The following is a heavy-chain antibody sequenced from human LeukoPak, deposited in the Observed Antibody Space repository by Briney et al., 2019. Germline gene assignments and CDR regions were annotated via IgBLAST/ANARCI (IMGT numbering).Heavy chain of an antibody. D-gene: IGHD3-22*01. Sequence: GALVKVSCKASGGTFTSYAISWVRQARGQGLEWMGGIIPIFGTANYAQKFQGRVTITADESTSTAYMELSSLRSEDTAVYYCAEMGYDSSGYYYGDYWGQGTLVTVSS. V-gene: IGHV1-69*13. J-gene: IGHJ4*02. CDR2: IIPIFGTA. CDR3: AEMGYDSSGYYYGDY. CDR1: GGTFTSYA.